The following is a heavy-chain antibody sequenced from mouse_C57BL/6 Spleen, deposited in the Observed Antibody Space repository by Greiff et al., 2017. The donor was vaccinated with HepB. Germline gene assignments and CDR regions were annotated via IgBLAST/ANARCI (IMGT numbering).Heavy chain of an antibody. V-gene: IGHV5-4*01. D-gene: IGHD2-1*01. J-gene: IGHJ2*01. CDR3: ARDGNYYGPFDY. CDR1: GFTFSSYA. CDR2: ISDGGSYT. Sequence: DVMLVESGGGLVKPGGSLKLSCAASGFTFSSYAMSWVRQTPEKRLEWVATISDGGSYTYYPDNVKGRFTISRDNAKNNLYLQMSHLKSEDTAMYYCARDGNYYGPFDYWGQGTTLTVSS.